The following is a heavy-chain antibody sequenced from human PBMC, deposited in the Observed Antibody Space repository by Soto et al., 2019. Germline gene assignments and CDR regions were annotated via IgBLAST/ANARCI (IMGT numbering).Heavy chain of an antibody. Sequence: EVQLVESGGGLVKPGGSLRLSCAASGFTFSSYSMNWVRQAPGKGLEWVSSISSSSSYIYYADSVKGRFTISRDNAKNSLYLQMNSLRAEDTAVYYCARVGAPYYDFWSGYMDVWGKGTTVTVSS. CDR3: ARVGAPYYDFWSGYMDV. V-gene: IGHV3-21*01. J-gene: IGHJ6*03. CDR2: ISSSSSYI. D-gene: IGHD3-3*01. CDR1: GFTFSSYS.